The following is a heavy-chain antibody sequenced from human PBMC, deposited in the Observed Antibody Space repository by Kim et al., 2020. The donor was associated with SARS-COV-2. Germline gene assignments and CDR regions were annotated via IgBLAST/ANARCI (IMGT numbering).Heavy chain of an antibody. Sequence: SETLSLTCTVSGGSISSYYWSWIRQPPGKGLEWIGYIYYSGSTNYNPSLKSRVTISVDTSKNQFSLKLSSVTAADTAVYYCARWGSSGWLNYFDYWGQGTLVTVSS. D-gene: IGHD6-19*01. V-gene: IGHV4-59*13. CDR1: GGSISSYY. J-gene: IGHJ4*02. CDR3: ARWGSSGWLNYFDY. CDR2: IYYSGST.